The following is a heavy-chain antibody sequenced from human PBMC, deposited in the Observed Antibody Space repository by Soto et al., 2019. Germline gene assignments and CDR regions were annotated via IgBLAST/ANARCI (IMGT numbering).Heavy chain of an antibody. D-gene: IGHD5-12*01. Sequence: ASVKVSCKTSGDTFTDSSMHWVRQAPGQGLEWMGWINLNSGDTNYAQKFQGRVTMTRDTSIITAYMELSRLKSDDTAVYYCARDLGGYDLYGPDTWGQGTLVTVSS. CDR1: GDTFTDSS. J-gene: IGHJ5*02. CDR2: INLNSGDT. V-gene: IGHV1-2*02. CDR3: ARDLGGYDLYGPDT.